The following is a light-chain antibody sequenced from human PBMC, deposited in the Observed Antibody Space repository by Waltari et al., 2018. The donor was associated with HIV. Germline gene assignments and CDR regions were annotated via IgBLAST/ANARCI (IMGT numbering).Light chain of an antibody. CDR2: ENN. V-gene: IGLV1-51*02. CDR3: GTWDSSLSSYV. CDR1: SSNIGNNY. Sequence: QSVLTQPPTVSAAPGQKVTISCSGSSSNIGNNYGSWYQQRPGTAPNLLIYENNKRPSGIPDRFSGSKSGTSATLGITGLQTGDEADYYCGTWDSSLSSYVFGTGTKVTVL. J-gene: IGLJ1*01.